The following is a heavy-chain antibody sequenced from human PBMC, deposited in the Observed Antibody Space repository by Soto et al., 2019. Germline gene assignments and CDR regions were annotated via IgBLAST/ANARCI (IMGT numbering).Heavy chain of an antibody. Sequence: QLQLQESGSGLVKPSQTLSLTCAVSGGSISSGGYSWSWIPQPPGKGLEWIGYIYHSGSTYYNPSLKSPVTISVERSKKQFSLKVSSLAAADQAVYYCARVPGPLGQGTLGNLSS. CDR1: GGSISSGGYS. V-gene: IGHV4-30-2*01. CDR2: IYHSGST. CDR3: ARVPGP. J-gene: IGHJ5*02.